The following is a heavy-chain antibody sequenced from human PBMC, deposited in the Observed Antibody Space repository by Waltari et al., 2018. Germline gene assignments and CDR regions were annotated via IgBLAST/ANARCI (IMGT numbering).Heavy chain of an antibody. J-gene: IGHJ4*02. D-gene: IGHD2-15*01. Sequence: QVQLMQSGAEVKKPGSSVKVSCKASGGTFRSYAICWVRQAPGQGLEWMGRISPIFGTANYAQKFQGRVTITADESTSTAYMELSSLRSEDTAVYYCARQMVDGALRRYYFDYWGQGTLVTVSS. V-gene: IGHV1-69*15. CDR2: ISPIFGTA. CDR1: GGTFRSYA. CDR3: ARQMVDGALRRYYFDY.